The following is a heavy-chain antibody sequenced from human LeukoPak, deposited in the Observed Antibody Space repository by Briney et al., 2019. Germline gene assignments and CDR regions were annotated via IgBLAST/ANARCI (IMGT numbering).Heavy chain of an antibody. J-gene: IGHJ5*02. CDR1: GGSISSYY. D-gene: IGHD2-15*01. V-gene: IGHV4-59*01. CDR2: VYYAGST. CDR3: ASLSEYCSSGSCYLGWFDP. Sequence: PSETLSLTCTVSGGSISSYYWSWIRQPPGKGLEWIGYVYYAGSTNYNPSLKSRVTISVDTSKNQVSLKLSSVTAADTAVYYCASLSEYCSSGSCYLGWFDPWGQGTPVTVSS.